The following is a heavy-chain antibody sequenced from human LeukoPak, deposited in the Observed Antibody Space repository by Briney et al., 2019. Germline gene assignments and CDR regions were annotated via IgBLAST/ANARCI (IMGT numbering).Heavy chain of an antibody. CDR2: ISSTSTYI. CDR3: ARGGGNFDY. V-gene: IGHV3-21*01. J-gene: IGHJ4*02. Sequence: GGSLRLSCAASEFTFSSYTINWVRQAPGKGLGWVSSISSTSTYISYADSVKGRFTISRDNAKNSLYLQMNSLRAEDTAVYYCARGGGNFDYWGQGTLVTVSS. D-gene: IGHD2-15*01. CDR1: EFTFSSYT.